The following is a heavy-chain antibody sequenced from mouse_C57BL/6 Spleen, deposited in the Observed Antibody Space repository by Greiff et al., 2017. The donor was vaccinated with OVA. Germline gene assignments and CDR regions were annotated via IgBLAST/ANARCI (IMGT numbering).Heavy chain of an antibody. CDR1: GYSITSGYY. V-gene: IGHV3-6*01. D-gene: IGHD2-3*01. J-gene: IGHJ3*01. CDR2: ISYDGSN. Sequence: DVKLQESGPGLVKPSQSLSLTCSVTGYSITSGYYWNWIRQFPGNKLEWMGYISYDGSNNYNPSLKNRISITRDTSKNQFFLKLNSVTTEDTATYYCAREDGYSAWFAYWGQGTLVTVSA. CDR3: AREDGYSAWFAY.